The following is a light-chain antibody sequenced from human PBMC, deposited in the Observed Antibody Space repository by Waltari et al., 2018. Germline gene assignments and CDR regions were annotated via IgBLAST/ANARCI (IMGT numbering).Light chain of an antibody. CDR2: EAS. CDR1: QSINSN. J-gene: IGKJ1*01. Sequence: IVMTQSPATLSVSPGEGATLPCRASQSINSNVAWFQQKPCQSPRLLIYEASPRATGVPARFSGIGSGTDFTLTISSLQSEDSATYYCQQYNNGPPETFGQGTKVEIK. V-gene: IGKV3-15*01. CDR3: QQYNNGPPET.